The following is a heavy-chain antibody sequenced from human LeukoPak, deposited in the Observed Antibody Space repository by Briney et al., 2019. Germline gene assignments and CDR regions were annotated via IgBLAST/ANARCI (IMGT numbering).Heavy chain of an antibody. J-gene: IGHJ4*02. Sequence: PGGSLRLSCAASGFTFSSYWMHWVRQAPGKGLEWVSGISGSGGSTYYADSVKGRFTISRDNSKNTLYLQMNSLRAEDTAVYYCAKYYYGSETYYTYFDYWGQGTLVTVSS. V-gene: IGHV3-23*01. CDR3: AKYYYGSETYYTYFDY. CDR2: ISGSGGST. D-gene: IGHD3-10*01. CDR1: GFTFSSYW.